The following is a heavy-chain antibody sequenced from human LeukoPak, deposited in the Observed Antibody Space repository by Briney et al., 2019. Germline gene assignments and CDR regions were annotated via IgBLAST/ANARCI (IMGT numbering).Heavy chain of an antibody. V-gene: IGHV1-8*01. J-gene: IGHJ6*03. CDR3: ARPTGRPSNYYSMDV. CDR1: GYGFTGYD. Sequence: ASVKVSCKASGYGFTGYDINWVRQATGQGLEWMGWMNPNNGNTGYAQRFQGRVTMTRDTATSTAYMELSSLKFEDTAVYYCARPTGRPSNYYSMDVWGKGTTVAVSS. D-gene: IGHD1-26*01. CDR2: MNPNNGNT.